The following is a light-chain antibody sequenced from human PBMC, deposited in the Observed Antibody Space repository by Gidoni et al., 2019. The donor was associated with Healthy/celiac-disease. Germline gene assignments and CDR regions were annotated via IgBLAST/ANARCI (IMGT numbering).Light chain of an antibody. J-gene: IGKJ3*01. V-gene: IGKV4-1*01. CDR1: QSVLYSSNNKNY. CDR3: QQYYSTPLT. CDR2: WAS. Sequence: DTGTINCKSSQSVLYSSNNKNYLAWYQQKPGQPPKLLIYWASTRESGVPDRFSGSGSGTDFTLTISSLQAEDVAVYYCQQYYSTPLTFGPGTKVDIK.